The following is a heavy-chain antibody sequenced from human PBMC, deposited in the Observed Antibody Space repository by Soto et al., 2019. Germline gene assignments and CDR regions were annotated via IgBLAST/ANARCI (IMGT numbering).Heavy chain of an antibody. CDR3: ARRVDYGDYVDAFDI. D-gene: IGHD4-17*01. CDR1: GGSISSSSYY. Sequence: QLQLQESGPGLVKPSETLSLTCTVSGGSISSSSYYWGWIRQPPGKGLEWIGSIYYSGSTYYNPSLKSRVTISVDTSKNQFSLKLSSVTAADTAVYYCARRVDYGDYVDAFDIWGQGTMVTVSS. V-gene: IGHV4-39*01. J-gene: IGHJ3*02. CDR2: IYYSGST.